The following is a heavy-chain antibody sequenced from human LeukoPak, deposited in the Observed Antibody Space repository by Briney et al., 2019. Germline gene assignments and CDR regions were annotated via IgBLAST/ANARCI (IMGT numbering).Heavy chain of an antibody. CDR2: ISGRGGST. V-gene: IGHV3-23*01. D-gene: IGHD6-13*01. CDR1: GFTFSSYA. Sequence: GGSLRLSCAASGFTFSSYAMSWVRQARENGLEWVSSISGRGGSTYYADSVKGRFTISRDNSKNTLYLQMNSLRAEDTAVYYCARDWPSEWQQLPDYDAVDIWGQGTMVTVSS. J-gene: IGHJ3*02. CDR3: ARDWPSEWQQLPDYDAVDI.